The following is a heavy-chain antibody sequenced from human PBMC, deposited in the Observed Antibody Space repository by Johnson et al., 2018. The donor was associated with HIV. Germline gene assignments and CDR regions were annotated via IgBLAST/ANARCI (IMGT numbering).Heavy chain of an antibody. CDR1: GFTFDDYA. CDR3: AKASNYYDSSRHAFDI. Sequence: QVQLVESGGGLVQPGRSLKLSCAASGFTFDDYAMHWVRQTPGKGLEWVAFIRYDGSNKYYADSVKGRFTISRDNSKNTLYLQMNSLRAEDTAVYYCAKASNYYDSSRHAFDIWGQGTMVTVSS. D-gene: IGHD3-22*01. V-gene: IGHV3-30*02. J-gene: IGHJ3*02. CDR2: IRYDGSNK.